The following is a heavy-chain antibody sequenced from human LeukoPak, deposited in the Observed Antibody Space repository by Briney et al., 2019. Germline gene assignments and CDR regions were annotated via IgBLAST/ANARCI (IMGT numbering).Heavy chain of an antibody. CDR3: ATSCGGDCYSLFDY. CDR2: ISYDGSNK. CDR1: GFTFSSYA. J-gene: IGHJ4*02. Sequence: GGSLRLSCAASGFTFSSYAMHWVRQAPGKGLEWVAVISYDGSNKYYADSVKGRFTISRDNSKNTLYLQMNSLRAEDTAVYYCATSCGGDCYSLFDYWGQGTLVTVSS. V-gene: IGHV3-30-3*01. D-gene: IGHD2-21*01.